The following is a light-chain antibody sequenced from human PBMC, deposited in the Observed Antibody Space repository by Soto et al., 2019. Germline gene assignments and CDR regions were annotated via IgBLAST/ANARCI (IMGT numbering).Light chain of an antibody. Sequence: EIVLTQSPATLSLSPGERATLSCRASQSVSTSLAWYQQKPGQAPRLLISDASNRATGVPARFSGSGSGTGFTLTISSLEPEDFAVYYCQQRYNWPLTFGGGTKVEIK. CDR2: DAS. J-gene: IGKJ4*01. CDR3: QQRYNWPLT. CDR1: QSVSTS. V-gene: IGKV3-11*01.